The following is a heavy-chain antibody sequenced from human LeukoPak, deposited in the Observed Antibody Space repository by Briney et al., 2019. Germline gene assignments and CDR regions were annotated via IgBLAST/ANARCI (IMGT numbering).Heavy chain of an antibody. CDR1: GCTFTGYY. CDR2: INPNSGGT. J-gene: IGHJ4*02. Sequence: ASVKVSCKASGCTFTGYYMHWVRQAPGQGLEWMGWINPNSGGTNYAQKFQGRVTMTRDTSISTAYMELSRLRSDDTAVYDCARGGDGLWFGELSHDYWGQGTLVTVSS. V-gene: IGHV1-2*02. CDR3: ARGGDGLWFGELSHDY. D-gene: IGHD3-10*01.